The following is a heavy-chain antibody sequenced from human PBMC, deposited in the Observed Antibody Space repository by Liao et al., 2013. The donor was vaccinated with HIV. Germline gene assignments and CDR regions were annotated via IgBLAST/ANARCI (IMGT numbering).Heavy chain of an antibody. D-gene: IGHD3-10*01. CDR1: GGSFSGYY. J-gene: IGHJ4*02. V-gene: IGHV4-34*01. CDR2: INHSGST. Sequence: QVQLQQWGAGLLKPSETLSLTCAVYGGSFSGYYWSWIRQPPGKGLEWIGEINHSGSTNYNPSLKSRVTISVDTSKNQFSLKLSSVTAADTAVYYCAIFXVRGVIIKDYWGQGTLVTVSS. CDR3: AIFXVRGVIIKDY.